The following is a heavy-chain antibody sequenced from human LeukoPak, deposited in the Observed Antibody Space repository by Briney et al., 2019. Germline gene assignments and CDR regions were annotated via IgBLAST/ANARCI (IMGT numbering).Heavy chain of an antibody. CDR3: ASSPEYCSGGSCYGYYGMDV. J-gene: IGHJ6*02. CDR2: ISSSSSYI. CDR1: GFTFSSYS. D-gene: IGHD2-15*01. V-gene: IGHV3-21*01. Sequence: GGSLRLSCAASGFTFSSYSMNWVRQAPGKGLEWVSSISSSSSYIYYADSVKGRFTISRDNAKNSLYLQMNSLRAEDTAVYYCASSPEYCSGGSCYGYYGMDVWGQGTTVTVSS.